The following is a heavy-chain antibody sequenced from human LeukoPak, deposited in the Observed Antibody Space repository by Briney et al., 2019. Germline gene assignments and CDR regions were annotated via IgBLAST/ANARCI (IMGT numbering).Heavy chain of an antibody. CDR3: ARGTSIVRAIIDY. CDR1: GYIFTGYY. Sequence: ASVKVSCKASGYIFTGYYMHWVRQAPGQGLEWMGWINIDSGGTNYAQKFQGRVTLTRDTSITTAYMELNRLRSDDTAVYYCARGTSIVRAIIDYWGQGTLVTVSS. V-gene: IGHV1-2*02. D-gene: IGHD3-10*01. CDR2: INIDSGGT. J-gene: IGHJ4*02.